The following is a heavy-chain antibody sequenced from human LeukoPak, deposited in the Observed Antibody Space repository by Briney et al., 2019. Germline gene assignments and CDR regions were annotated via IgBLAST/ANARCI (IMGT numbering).Heavy chain of an antibody. V-gene: IGHV4-59*12. J-gene: IGHJ3*02. CDR2: IFYSGNT. CDR1: DDSISSYY. D-gene: IGHD3-9*01. Sequence: PSETLSLTCTVSDDSISSYYWTWIRQPPGKGLEWIGYIFYSGNTNYNPSLKSRVTISIDTSKNQFSLKLSSVTAADTAVYYCARSHYNILTGSLRVVFNIGGKGKMVTVS. CDR3: ARSHYNILTGSLRVVFNI.